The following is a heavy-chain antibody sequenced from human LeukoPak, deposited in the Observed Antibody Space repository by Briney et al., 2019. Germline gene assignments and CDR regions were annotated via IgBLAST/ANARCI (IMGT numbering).Heavy chain of an antibody. CDR3: ARSLNAVDY. V-gene: IGHV4-34*01. J-gene: IGHJ4*02. Sequence: PSETLSLTCAVYGGSFSGYYWSWIRQPPGKGLEWIGEINHSGSTNYNPSLKSRVTISVDTSKNQFSLKLSSVTAADTAVYYCARSLNAVDYWGQGTLVTVSS. CDR1: GGSFSGYY. CDR2: INHSGST.